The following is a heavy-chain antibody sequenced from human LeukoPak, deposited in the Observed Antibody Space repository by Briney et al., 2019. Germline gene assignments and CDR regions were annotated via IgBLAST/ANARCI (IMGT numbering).Heavy chain of an antibody. CDR2: INPNGGGT. CDR1: GYTFTGYY. CDR3: ARSTGSGSMGKDYYYYGMDV. Sequence: GASVKVSCKASGYTFTGYYMHWVRQAPGQGLEWMGWINPNGGGTNYAQKFQGWVTMTRDTSISTAYMELSRLRSDDTAVYYCARSTGSGSMGKDYYYYGMDVWGKGTTVTVSS. J-gene: IGHJ6*04. D-gene: IGHD3-10*01. V-gene: IGHV1-2*04.